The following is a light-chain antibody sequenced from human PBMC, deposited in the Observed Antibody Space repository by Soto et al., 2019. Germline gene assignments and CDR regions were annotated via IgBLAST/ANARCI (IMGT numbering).Light chain of an antibody. CDR3: QHHKMYSPWT. CDR2: DVY. J-gene: IGKJ1*01. CDR1: QSITTW. Sequence: QMTQSPSTLSSSVGDSVTITCRGSQSITTWLAWYQQRPGKAPKLLIYDVYSLQSGVPSRFRGSGSGTEFTLTISSLQPDDFATYYCQHHKMYSPWTCGQGTKVDIK. V-gene: IGKV1-5*01.